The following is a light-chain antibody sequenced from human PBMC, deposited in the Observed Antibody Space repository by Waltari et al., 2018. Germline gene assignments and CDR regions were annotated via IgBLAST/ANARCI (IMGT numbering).Light chain of an antibody. CDR3: TSYRRGSALGV. CDR1: SSDVGDYNY. Sequence: QSALTQPASVSGSPGQSITISCTGTSSDVGDYNYVSWYQQHPGKAPKLMIYDVTNRPSGVSNLFSGSKSGNTASLTISGLQAEDEADYYCTSYRRGSALGVFGGGTSLTVL. CDR2: DVT. J-gene: IGLJ2*01. V-gene: IGLV2-14*03.